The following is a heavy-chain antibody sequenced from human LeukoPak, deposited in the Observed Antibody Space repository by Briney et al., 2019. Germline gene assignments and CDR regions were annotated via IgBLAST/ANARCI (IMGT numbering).Heavy chain of an antibody. D-gene: IGHD1-14*01. J-gene: IGHJ2*01. CDR3: VQLLDDNPIRWYFAL. V-gene: IGHV3-9*01. CDR1: GFTFDDYA. CDR2: ISWNINSI. Sequence: PGGSLRLSCAASGFTFDDYAMHWVRQAAGKGLEWVSGISWNINSIGYADSVKGRFTISRDNAKNTLYLQMSSLRAEDTAVYYCVQLLDDNPIRWYFALWGRGTLVTVSS.